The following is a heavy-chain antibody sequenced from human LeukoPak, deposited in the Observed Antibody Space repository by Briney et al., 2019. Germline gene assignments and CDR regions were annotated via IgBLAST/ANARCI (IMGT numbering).Heavy chain of an antibody. Sequence: SETLSLTCTVSGGSISSYYWSWIRQPPGKGLEWIGYIYYTGSTYYNPSLKSRVTISVDTSKNQFSLKLSSVTAADTAVYYCARLYYYGSGSYSPFDYWGQGTLVTVSS. V-gene: IGHV4-59*01. J-gene: IGHJ4*02. D-gene: IGHD3-10*01. CDR3: ARLYYYGSGSYSPFDY. CDR2: IYYTGST. CDR1: GGSISSYY.